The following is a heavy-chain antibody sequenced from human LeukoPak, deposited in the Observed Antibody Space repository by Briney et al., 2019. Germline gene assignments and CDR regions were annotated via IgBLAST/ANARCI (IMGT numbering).Heavy chain of an antibody. CDR2: IIPIFGTA. Sequence: ASVKVSCKASGGTFSSYAISWVRQAPGQGLEWMGGIIPIFGTANYAQKFQGGVTITADESTSTAYMELSSLRSDDTAVYYCARAAGYCSSTSCHVMDVWGKGTTVTVSS. CDR1: GGTFSSYA. V-gene: IGHV1-69*13. D-gene: IGHD2-2*03. CDR3: ARAAGYCSSTSCHVMDV. J-gene: IGHJ6*03.